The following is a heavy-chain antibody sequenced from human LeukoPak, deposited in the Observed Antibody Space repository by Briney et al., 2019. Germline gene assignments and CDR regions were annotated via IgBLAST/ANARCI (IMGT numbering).Heavy chain of an antibody. CDR1: GYSVINYW. CDR3: ARRRYNVYCGYDFDS. CDR2: IYPGDSDT. V-gene: IGHV5-51*01. Sequence: GESLKISCKGSGYSVINYWIGWVRQMPGKGLEWMGIIYPGDSDTRDSPSFQGQVTISAAKSISTAYRQWRSLKASDTSMYDCARRRYNVYCGYDFDSWGQGTLVTVSS. D-gene: IGHD5-12*01. J-gene: IGHJ5*01.